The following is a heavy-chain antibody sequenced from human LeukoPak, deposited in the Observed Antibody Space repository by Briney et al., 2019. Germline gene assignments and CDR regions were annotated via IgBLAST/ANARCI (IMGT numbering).Heavy chain of an antibody. CDR3: ARGVVAAAGRTFDF. V-gene: IGHV4-59*01. CDR2: IYNSGST. CDR1: GGSISSYY. J-gene: IGHJ4*02. Sequence: SETLSLTCTVSGGSISSYYWSWIRQPPGKGMEWIGYIYNSGSTNYNPSLKSRVTISLDTSKNQFSLKLSSVTAADTAGYYCARGVVAAAGRTFDFWGQGTLVTVSS. D-gene: IGHD6-13*01.